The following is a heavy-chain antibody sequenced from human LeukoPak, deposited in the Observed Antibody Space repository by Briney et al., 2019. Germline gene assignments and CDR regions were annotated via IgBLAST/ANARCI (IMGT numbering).Heavy chain of an antibody. CDR2: IKQDGSEK. Sequence: PGGSLRLSCAASGFTFSNYWMSWVRQAPGKGLEWVAIIKQDGSEKYYVDSVKGRFTISRDNAKNSLFLHMSSLGAEDTAVYYCTRDPLRYLRVGHYDYWGQGTLVAVSS. V-gene: IGHV3-7*01. CDR3: TRDPLRYLRVGHYDY. J-gene: IGHJ4*02. CDR1: GFTFSNYW. D-gene: IGHD3-9*01.